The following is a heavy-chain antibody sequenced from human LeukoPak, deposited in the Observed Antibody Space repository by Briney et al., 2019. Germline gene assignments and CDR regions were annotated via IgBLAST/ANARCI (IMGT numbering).Heavy chain of an antibody. CDR1: RFPFSSYW. J-gene: IGHJ5*02. CDR3: ARDQDDFWSGYSNWFDP. V-gene: IGHV3-7*01. Sequence: GASQRLSCPASRFPFSSYWMRWVRQAPGKGLEWVANIKQDGSEKYYVDSVKGRFPISRDNAKNSLYLQMNSLRAEDTAVYYCARDQDDFWSGYSNWFDPWGQGTLVTVSS. CDR2: IKQDGSEK. D-gene: IGHD3-3*01.